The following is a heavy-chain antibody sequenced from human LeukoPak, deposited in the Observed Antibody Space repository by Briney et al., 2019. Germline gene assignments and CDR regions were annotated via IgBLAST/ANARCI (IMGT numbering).Heavy chain of an antibody. J-gene: IGHJ6*03. V-gene: IGHV4-38-2*02. Sequence: TSETLSLTCTVSGYSISSGYYWGWIRQPPGKGLEWIGSIYHSGSTYYNPSLKSRVTISGDTSKNQFSLKLSSVTAADTAVYYCARAHSPYYYYYMDVWGKGTTVTVSS. CDR3: ARAHSPYYYYYMDV. CDR1: GYSISSGYY. CDR2: IYHSGST. D-gene: IGHD4-11*01.